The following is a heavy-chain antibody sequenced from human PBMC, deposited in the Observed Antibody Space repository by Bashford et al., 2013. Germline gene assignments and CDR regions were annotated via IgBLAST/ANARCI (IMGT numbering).Heavy chain of an antibody. CDR1: GYTFTGYY. J-gene: IGHJ4*02. CDR3: AGAHYDSSGYRPD. D-gene: IGHD3-22*01. CDR2: INPNSGGT. Sequence: ASVKVSCKASGYTFTGYYMHWVRQAPGQGLEWMGWINPNSGGTNYAQKFQGRVTMTRDTSISTAYMELNSLRAEDTAVYYCAGAHYDSSGYRPDWGQGTLVTVSS. V-gene: IGHV1-2*02.